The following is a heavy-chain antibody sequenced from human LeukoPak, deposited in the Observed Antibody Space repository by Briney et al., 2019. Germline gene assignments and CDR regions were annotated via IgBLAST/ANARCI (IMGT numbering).Heavy chain of an antibody. D-gene: IGHD4-23*01. CDR2: ISASGGPGT. Sequence: GGSLRLSCAASGFSFSDYSMTWVRQAPGKGLQFVSIISASGGPGTYNNAVRGRFTISRDDSRSTVNLQMESLRAEDTALYYCARDLGGRGIPVYYFDYWGQGTQVTVSS. J-gene: IGHJ4*02. V-gene: IGHV3-23*01. CDR3: ARDLGGRGIPVYYFDY. CDR1: GFSFSDYS.